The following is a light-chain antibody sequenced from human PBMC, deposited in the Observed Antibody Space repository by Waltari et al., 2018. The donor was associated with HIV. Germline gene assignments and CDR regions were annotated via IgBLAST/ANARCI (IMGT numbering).Light chain of an antibody. CDR2: GAA. Sequence: VMTQSPVTLSVSPGETATLSCRASHSASVNVARYHQKPGQDPRLLIYGAATSATGIPARFSGSGSGREFAIAISSVQYDDVAVDYCEQYHSWPPLAFGGGTKVEIK. CDR3: EQYHSWPPLA. V-gene: IGKV3-15*01. CDR1: HSASVN. J-gene: IGKJ4*01.